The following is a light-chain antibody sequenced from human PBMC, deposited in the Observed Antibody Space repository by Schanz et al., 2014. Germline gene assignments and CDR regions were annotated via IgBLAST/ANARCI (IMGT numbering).Light chain of an antibody. CDR2: GAS. CDR3: QQYGSSPQT. V-gene: IGKV3-20*01. J-gene: IGKJ2*01. CDR1: QSVSSY. Sequence: EIVLTQSPATLSLSPGERATLSCRASQSVSSYLAWYQQKPGQAPRLLISGASSRATGIPDRFSGRGSGTDFTLTIDRLEPEDFAVYYCQQYGSSPQTFGQGTKLEIK.